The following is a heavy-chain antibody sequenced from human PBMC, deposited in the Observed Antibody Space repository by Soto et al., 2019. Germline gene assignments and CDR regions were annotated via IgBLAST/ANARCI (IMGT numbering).Heavy chain of an antibody. D-gene: IGHD1-26*01. V-gene: IGHV3-30-3*01. CDR1: GFTFSKSA. CDR3: VRDQNPRGSYQGIFDY. CDR2: ISHDGSTK. Sequence: GGSLRLSCAASGFTFSKSAMHWVRQAPGKGLEWVAVISHDGSTKYYADSAKGRFSILRDNSKNTLYLAMNSLRAEDTAVYYCVRDQNPRGSYQGIFDYWGQGILVTVSS. J-gene: IGHJ4*02.